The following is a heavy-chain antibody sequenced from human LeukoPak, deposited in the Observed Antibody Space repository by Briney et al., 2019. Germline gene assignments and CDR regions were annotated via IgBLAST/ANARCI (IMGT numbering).Heavy chain of an antibody. CDR3: ARGNYDSSGYLPNIDY. Sequence: GGSLRLSCAASGFTFSSYSMNWVRQAPGKGLEWVSYISSSSSTIYYADSVKGRFTISRDNAKNSLYLQMNSLRAEGTAVYYCARGNYDSSGYLPNIDYWGQGTLVTVSS. CDR1: GFTFSSYS. D-gene: IGHD3-22*01. V-gene: IGHV3-48*01. J-gene: IGHJ4*02. CDR2: ISSSSSTI.